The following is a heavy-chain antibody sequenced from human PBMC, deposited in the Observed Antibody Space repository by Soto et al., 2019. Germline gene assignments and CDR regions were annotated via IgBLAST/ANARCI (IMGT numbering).Heavy chain of an antibody. D-gene: IGHD2-15*01. Sequence: SETLSLTCTVSSGSISSGDYYWNWIRQHPGKGLEWIGYMYNSGSTYYNTSLKSRVTISVDTSKNQFSLKLSSVTAADTAVYYCARDRSGGSCYYDYWGQGTLVTVSS. CDR1: SGSISSGDYY. CDR2: MYNSGST. CDR3: ARDRSGGSCYYDY. J-gene: IGHJ4*02. V-gene: IGHV4-31*03.